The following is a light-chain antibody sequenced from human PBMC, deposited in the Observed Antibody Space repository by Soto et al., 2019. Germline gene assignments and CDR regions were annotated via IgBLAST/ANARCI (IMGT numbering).Light chain of an antibody. CDR1: QSVSINY. Sequence: IVLTQSPGTQSLSPGERATLSCRASQSVSINYLAWYQQKPGQAPRLLIYGASIRATGIPDRFSGIGSGTDFTLTITRMAPEDFAVDDCQPYSSPRTFGQGTKVDIK. CDR3: QPYSSPRT. J-gene: IGKJ1*01. V-gene: IGKV3-20*01. CDR2: GAS.